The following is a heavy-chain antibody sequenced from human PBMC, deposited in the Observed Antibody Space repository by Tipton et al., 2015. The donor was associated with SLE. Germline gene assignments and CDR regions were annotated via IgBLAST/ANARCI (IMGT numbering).Heavy chain of an antibody. D-gene: IGHD2-2*01. CDR2: CYYTGIT. CDR3: ARYYCTTTRCYYFDY. J-gene: IGHJ4*02. CDR1: GYSISTGYY. Sequence: TLSLTCAVSGYSISTGYYWGWIRQPPGRGLVWIGYCYYTGITDYNPSLKSRVTISVDTSKNQFSLKLRSVTAADTAVYFCARYYCTTTRCYYFDYWGRGTLVTVSS. V-gene: IGHV4-38-2*01.